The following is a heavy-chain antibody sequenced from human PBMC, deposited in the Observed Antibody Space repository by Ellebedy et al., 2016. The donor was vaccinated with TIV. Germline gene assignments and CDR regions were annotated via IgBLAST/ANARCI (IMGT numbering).Heavy chain of an antibody. V-gene: IGHV3-48*03. Sequence: GGSLRLSCVASGFSLSSYEMNWVRQAPGKGLEWISYIDSSGNAKIYAESVKGRFTISKDSAKNSLYLQMNSLRAEDTAVYYCAKDSGYIAYFDYWGQGTLVTVSS. CDR1: GFSLSSYE. CDR2: IDSSGNAK. CDR3: AKDSGYIAYFDY. J-gene: IGHJ4*02. D-gene: IGHD5-24*01.